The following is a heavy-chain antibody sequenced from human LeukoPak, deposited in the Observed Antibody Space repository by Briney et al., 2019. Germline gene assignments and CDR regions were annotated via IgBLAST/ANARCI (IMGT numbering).Heavy chain of an antibody. CDR1: GFTFINYS. V-gene: IGHV3-21*01. D-gene: IGHD3-22*01. CDR2: ISGSSSYI. J-gene: IGHJ4*02. Sequence: GGSLRLSCAASGFTFINYSMNWVRQAPGKGLEWVSSISGSSSYIYYADSVKGRFTISRDNAKNSLYLQMNSLRAEDTAVYHCARGYSSSGYRDYFDHWGQGTLVTVSS. CDR3: ARGYSSSGYRDYFDH.